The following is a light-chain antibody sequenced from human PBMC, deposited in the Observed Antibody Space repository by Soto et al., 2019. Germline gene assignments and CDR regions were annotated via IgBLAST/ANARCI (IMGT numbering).Light chain of an antibody. CDR3: QQYNSYST. Sequence: DIQMTQSTSTLSASVGDRVTITCGTSQSISSWLAWYQQKPGKAPKLLIYKASSLESGVPSRFSGSGSGTAFTLTISSLQPDDFATYYCQQYNSYSTFGQGTKLEIK. CDR1: QSISSW. V-gene: IGKV1-5*03. CDR2: KAS. J-gene: IGKJ2*01.